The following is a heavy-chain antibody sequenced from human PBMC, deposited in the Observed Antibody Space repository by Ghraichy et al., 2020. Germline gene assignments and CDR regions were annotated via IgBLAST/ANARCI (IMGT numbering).Heavy chain of an antibody. D-gene: IGHD3-22*01. Sequence: ASVKVSCKASGYTFTGYYMHWVRQAPGQGLEWMGWINPNSGGTNYAQKFQGRVTMTRDTSISTAYMELSRLRSDDTAVYYCASFYDSSGYFVGGIDYWGQGTLVTVSS. V-gene: IGHV1-2*02. CDR1: GYTFTGYY. CDR2: INPNSGGT. J-gene: IGHJ4*02. CDR3: ASFYDSSGYFVGGIDY.